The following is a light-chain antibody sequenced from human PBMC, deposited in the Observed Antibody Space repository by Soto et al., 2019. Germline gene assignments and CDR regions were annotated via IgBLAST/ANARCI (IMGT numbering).Light chain of an antibody. CDR2: AAS. CDR3: QQLNSYPLT. J-gene: IGKJ4*02. V-gene: IGKV1-9*01. CDR1: QGISSY. Sequence: IQLTQSPSSLSASVGDRVTITCRASQGISSYLAWYQQKPGKAPKLLIYAASTLQSGVPSRFSGSGSGTDFNLTISSLQPEDFATYYCQQLNSYPLTCGGGTKVEIK.